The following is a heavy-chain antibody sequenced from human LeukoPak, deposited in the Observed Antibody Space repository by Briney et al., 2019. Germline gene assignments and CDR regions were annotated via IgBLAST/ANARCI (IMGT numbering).Heavy chain of an antibody. Sequence: ASVKVSCKASGYTFTGYYMHWVRQAPGQGLEWMGWINPNSGGTNYAQKFQGRVTMTRDTSISTAYMELSRLRSDDTAVYYCARALFYYDSSGYPLNWGQGTLVTVSS. J-gene: IGHJ4*02. CDR1: GYTFTGYY. CDR3: ARALFYYDSSGYPLN. V-gene: IGHV1-2*02. D-gene: IGHD3-22*01. CDR2: INPNSGGT.